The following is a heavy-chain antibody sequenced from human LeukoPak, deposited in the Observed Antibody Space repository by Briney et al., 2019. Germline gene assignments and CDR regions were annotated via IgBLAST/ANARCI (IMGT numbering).Heavy chain of an antibody. V-gene: IGHV3-30*02. CDR3: AKSGITMIVVAPGPFDY. Sequence: GGSLRLSCAASGFTFSSYGMHWVRQAPGKGLEWVAFIRYDGSNKYYADSVKGRFTISRDNSKNTLYLQMNSLRAEDTAVYYYAKSGITMIVVAPGPFDYWGQGTLVTVSS. CDR1: GFTFSSYG. CDR2: IRYDGSNK. D-gene: IGHD3-22*01. J-gene: IGHJ4*02.